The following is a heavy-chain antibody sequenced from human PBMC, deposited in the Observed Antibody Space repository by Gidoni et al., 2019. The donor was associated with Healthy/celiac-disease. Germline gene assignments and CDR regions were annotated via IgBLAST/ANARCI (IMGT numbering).Heavy chain of an antibody. CDR3: ARNYGDYVLRYFDY. CDR1: GGSISSSSYH. V-gene: IGHV4-39*01. CDR2: IYYSGST. D-gene: IGHD4-17*01. J-gene: IGHJ4*02. Sequence: QLQLQESGPGLVKPSETLSLPCTVSGGSISSSSYHWGWIRQPPGKGREWIGSIYYSGSTYYNPSLKSRVTISVDTSKNQFSLKLSSVTAADTAVYYCARNYGDYVLRYFDYWGQGTLVTVSS.